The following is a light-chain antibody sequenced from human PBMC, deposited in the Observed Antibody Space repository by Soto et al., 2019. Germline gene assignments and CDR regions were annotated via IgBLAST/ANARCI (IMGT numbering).Light chain of an antibody. CDR1: KLGERF. J-gene: IGLJ2*01. Sequence: SYELTQPPSVSVSPGQTASITCSGDKLGERFACWYQQKAGQSPVMVIYQDTKRPSGIPERFSGSNSGNTATLTISGTQAIDEADYYCQAWDSSTGVVFGGGTTLTVL. V-gene: IGLV3-1*01. CDR3: QAWDSSTGVV. CDR2: QDT.